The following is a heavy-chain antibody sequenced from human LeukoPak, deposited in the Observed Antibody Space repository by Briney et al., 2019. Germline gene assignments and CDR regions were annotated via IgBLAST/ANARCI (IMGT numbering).Heavy chain of an antibody. V-gene: IGHV4-31*03. CDR1: GGSISSGGYY. Sequence: PSQTLSLTCTVSGGSISSGGYYWSWIRQHPGKGLEWIGYIYYSGSTYYNSSLKSRVTISVDTSKNQFSLKLSSVTAADTAVYYCAREVMVRANNYFDYWGQGTLVTVSS. D-gene: IGHD3-10*01. J-gene: IGHJ4*02. CDR2: IYYSGST. CDR3: AREVMVRANNYFDY.